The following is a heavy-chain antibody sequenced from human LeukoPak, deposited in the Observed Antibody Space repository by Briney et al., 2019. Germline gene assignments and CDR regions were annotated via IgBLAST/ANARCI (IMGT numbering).Heavy chain of an antibody. D-gene: IGHD3-16*01. Sequence: SETLSLTCTVSGGSISSYYWSWIRQPPGKGLEWIGYIYYSGSTNYNPSLKSRVTISVDTSKNQFSLKLSSVTAADTAVYYCARFGVDYDMDVWGQGTTVAVSS. CDR3: ARFGVDYDMDV. V-gene: IGHV4-59*01. CDR2: IYYSGST. CDR1: GGSISSYY. J-gene: IGHJ6*02.